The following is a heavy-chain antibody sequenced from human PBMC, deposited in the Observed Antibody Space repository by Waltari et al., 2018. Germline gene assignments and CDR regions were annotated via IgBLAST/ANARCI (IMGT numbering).Heavy chain of an antibody. Sequence: QLQLQESGPGLVKPSGTLSLTCVVSGDSMSSTDWLSWVRQSPEKGLEWIGQVQGSGRTNYNPSFASRVSVSVDTSTNQFSLKVTSATVADTAVYFCARDRGRGIYLDSWGQGVLVTVSP. D-gene: IGHD2-15*01. V-gene: IGHV4-4*02. CDR1: GDSMSSTDW. CDR3: ARDRGRGIYLDS. CDR2: VQGSGRT. J-gene: IGHJ4*02.